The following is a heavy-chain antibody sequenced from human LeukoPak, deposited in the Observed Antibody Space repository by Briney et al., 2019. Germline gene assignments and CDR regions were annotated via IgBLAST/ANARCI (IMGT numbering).Heavy chain of an antibody. D-gene: IGHD3-22*01. CDR1: GYSFTSYW. J-gene: IGHJ4*02. V-gene: IGHV5-51*01. Sequence: GESLKISCKGSGYSFTSYWIGWVRQVPGKGLEWMGIIYPGDSDTRYSPSFQGQVTISADKSISTAYLQWSSLKASDTAMYYCARHLTTVTTRPDYYDSRDEYYFDYWGQGTLVTVSS. CDR3: ARHLTTVTTRPDYYDSRDEYYFDY. CDR2: IYPGDSDT.